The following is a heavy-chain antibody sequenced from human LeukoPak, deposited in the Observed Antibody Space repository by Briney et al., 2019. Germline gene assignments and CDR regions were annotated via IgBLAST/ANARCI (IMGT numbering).Heavy chain of an antibody. V-gene: IGHV1-46*01. D-gene: IGHD5-24*01. J-gene: IGHJ4*02. CDR3: ARGPGMATIANVY. CDR1: GYTFTSYY. CDR2: INPSGGST. Sequence: DSVKVSCTASGYTFTSYYMHWGRQPPGQRIEWMGIINPSGGSTSYAQKFQGRVTMTRDMSTSTVYMELSSLRSEDTAVYYCARGPGMATIANVYWGQGTLVTVSS.